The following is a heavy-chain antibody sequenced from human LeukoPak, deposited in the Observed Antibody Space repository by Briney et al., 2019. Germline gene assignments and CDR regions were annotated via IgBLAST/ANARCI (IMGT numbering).Heavy chain of an antibody. CDR3: ASPEPAYYYDSSGYSLSY. CDR1: GYTFTSYY. V-gene: IGHV1-46*01. Sequence: ASVKVSCKASGYTFTSYYMHWVRQAPGQGLEWMGIINPSGGSTTYAQKFQGRLTMTRDTSTSTVYMELSSLRSEDTAVYYCASPEPAYYYDSSGYSLSYWGQGTLVTVSS. J-gene: IGHJ4*02. D-gene: IGHD3-22*01. CDR2: INPSGGST.